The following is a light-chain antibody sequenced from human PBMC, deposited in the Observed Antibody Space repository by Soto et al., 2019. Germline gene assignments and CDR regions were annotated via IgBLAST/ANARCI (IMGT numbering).Light chain of an antibody. J-gene: IGLJ1*01. V-gene: IGLV2-14*03. CDR2: DVS. Sequence: QSALTQPASVSWSPGHSITISCTGTISDVGGYNFVSWYQQYPGKAPKLMICDVSNRPSGVSNRFSGSKSGNTASLTFSGLQAEDEAYYYCSSFTGSNYFFGTGTKVTV. CDR3: SSFTGSNYF. CDR1: ISDVGGYNF.